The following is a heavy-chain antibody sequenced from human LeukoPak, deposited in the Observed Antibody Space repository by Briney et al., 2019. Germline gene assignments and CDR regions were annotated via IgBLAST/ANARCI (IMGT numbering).Heavy chain of an antibody. Sequence: GGSLRLSCAASGSTFSDYWMHWVRQVPGKGLVWVSRINTSGSSTTYADYVKGRFTISRDNAKNTLYLQMDSLRAEDTGVYYCARSNHADDFWGQGTLVTVSS. CDR3: ARSNHADDF. CDR2: INTSGSST. J-gene: IGHJ4*02. V-gene: IGHV3-74*03. CDR1: GSTFSDYW. D-gene: IGHD1-14*01.